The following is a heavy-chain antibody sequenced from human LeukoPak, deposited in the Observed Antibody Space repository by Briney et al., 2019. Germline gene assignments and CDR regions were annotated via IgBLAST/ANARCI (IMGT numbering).Heavy chain of an antibody. CDR3: ARLTTWGDWYFDL. Sequence: ASVKVSCKASGYTFTSYAMNWVRQAPGQGLEWMGWINTNTGNPTYAQGFTGRFVFSLDTSVSTAYLQISSLKAEDIAVYYCARLTTWGDWYFDLWGRGTLVTVSS. V-gene: IGHV7-4-1*02. D-gene: IGHD1-1*01. J-gene: IGHJ2*01. CDR1: GYTFTSYA. CDR2: INTNTGNP.